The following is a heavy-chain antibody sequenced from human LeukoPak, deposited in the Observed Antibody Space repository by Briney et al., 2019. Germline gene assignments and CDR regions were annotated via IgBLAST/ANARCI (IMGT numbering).Heavy chain of an antibody. J-gene: IGHJ4*02. Sequence: GGSLRLSCAASGFTFSSYGMHWVRQAPGKGLEWVAFIRYDGSNKYYADSVKGRFTISRDNSKNSLYQQMNSLTAEDTAVYYCARDQGGSLPAATDYWGQGTLVTVSS. CDR2: IRYDGSNK. D-gene: IGHD2-2*01. CDR3: ARDQGGSLPAATDY. V-gene: IGHV3-30*02. CDR1: GFTFSSYG.